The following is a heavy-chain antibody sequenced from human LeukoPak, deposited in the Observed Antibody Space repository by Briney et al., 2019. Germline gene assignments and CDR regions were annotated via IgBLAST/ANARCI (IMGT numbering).Heavy chain of an antibody. V-gene: IGHV3-7*04. Sequence: PGGSLRLSCAASGFTFSSYWMSWVRQAPGKGLEWVANIKQDGSEKYYVDSVKGRFTISRDNAKNSLYLQMNSLRAEDTAVYYCARGAYYYGIFQEYYFDYWGQGTLVTVSS. J-gene: IGHJ4*02. CDR2: IKQDGSEK. CDR3: ARGAYYYGIFQEYYFDY. D-gene: IGHD3-9*01. CDR1: GFTFSSYW.